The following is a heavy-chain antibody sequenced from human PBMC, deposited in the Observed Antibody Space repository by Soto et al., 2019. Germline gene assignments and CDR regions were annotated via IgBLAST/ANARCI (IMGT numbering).Heavy chain of an antibody. CDR1: GGTFSSYA. Sequence: ASVKVSCKASGGTFSSYAISWVRQAPGQGLEWMGGIIPIFGTANYAQKFQGRVTITADKSTITAYMELSSLRSEDTAVYYCIAYYYYGSGSYYNRRFDYWGQGTLVTVSS. CDR3: IAYYYYGSGSYYNRRFDY. V-gene: IGHV1-69*06. CDR2: IIPIFGTA. J-gene: IGHJ4*02. D-gene: IGHD3-10*01.